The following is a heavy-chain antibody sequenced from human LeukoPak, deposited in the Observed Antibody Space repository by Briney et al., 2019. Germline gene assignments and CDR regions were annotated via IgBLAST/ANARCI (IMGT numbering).Heavy chain of an antibody. Sequence: ASVKVSCKASGYTCTSYGMSWVRQAPGQGLEWMGWISAYSGNTNYAQKLQGRVTMTTDTSTSTAYMELRSLRSDDTAVYYCARCKRWGSYKANDAFDIWGQGTMVTVSS. CDR1: GYTCTSYG. D-gene: IGHD1-26*01. V-gene: IGHV1-18*01. CDR2: ISAYSGNT. CDR3: ARCKRWGSYKANDAFDI. J-gene: IGHJ3*02.